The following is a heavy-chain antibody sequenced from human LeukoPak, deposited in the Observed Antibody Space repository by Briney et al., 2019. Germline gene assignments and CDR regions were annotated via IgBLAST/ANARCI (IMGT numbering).Heavy chain of an antibody. J-gene: IGHJ6*03. V-gene: IGHV4-38-2*02. CDR1: GYSISSGYY. D-gene: IGHD3-10*01. CDR3: ARDQTKWFGELLEFPDYYYYMDV. CDR2: IYHSGST. Sequence: KPLETLSLTCTVSGYSISSGYYWGWIRQPPGKGLEWIGSIYHSGSTYYNPSLKSRVTISVDTSKNQFSLKLSSVTAADTAVYYCARDQTKWFGELLEFPDYYYYMDVWGKGTTVTVSS.